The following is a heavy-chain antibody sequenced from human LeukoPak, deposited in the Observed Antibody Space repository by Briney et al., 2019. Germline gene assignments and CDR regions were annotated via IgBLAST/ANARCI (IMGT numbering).Heavy chain of an antibody. Sequence: GGSLRLSCAASGFTFSSYTMNWVRQAPGKGLEWVSSISSSSSYIYHADSVKGQFTISRDNAKNSLYLQMNSLRAEDTAVYYCARMPHYGDLNYSLDYWGQGTLVTVSS. J-gene: IGHJ4*02. V-gene: IGHV3-21*06. CDR3: ARMPHYGDLNYSLDY. CDR2: ISSSSSYI. CDR1: GFTFSSYT. D-gene: IGHD4-17*01.